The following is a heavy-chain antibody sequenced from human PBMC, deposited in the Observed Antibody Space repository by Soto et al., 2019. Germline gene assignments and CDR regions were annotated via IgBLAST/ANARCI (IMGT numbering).Heavy chain of an antibody. CDR2: IHSSGSA. CDR1: GGSVSSGAYY. V-gene: IGHV4-31*03. Sequence: QVQLQESGPGLVKPSQTLSLTCTVSGGSVSSGAYYWSWIRQYPGKGLECIGYIHSSGSAYYKPSLESRASLSLDTSQNQFSLRLTSVTAADTAVYYCARDQRIGGAFDIWGQGTLVTVSS. D-gene: IGHD3-16*01. CDR3: ARDQRIGGAFDI. J-gene: IGHJ3*02.